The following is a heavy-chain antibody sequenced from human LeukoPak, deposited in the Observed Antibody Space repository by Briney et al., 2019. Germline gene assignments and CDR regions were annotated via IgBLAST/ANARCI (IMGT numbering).Heavy chain of an antibody. V-gene: IGHV3-9*01. CDR1: GFTFDDYA. CDR2: ISWNSGSI. J-gene: IGHJ4*02. Sequence: PGGSLRLSCAASGFTFDDYAMHWVRQAPGKGLEWVSGISWNSGSIGYADSVKGRFTISRDNAKNSLYLQMNSLRAEDTALYYCAKGYGAVAGTGHDYWGQGTLVTASS. D-gene: IGHD6-19*01. CDR3: AKGYGAVAGTGHDY.